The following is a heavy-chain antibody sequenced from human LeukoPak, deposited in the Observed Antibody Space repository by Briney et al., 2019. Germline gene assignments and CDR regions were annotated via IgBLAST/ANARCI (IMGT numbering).Heavy chain of an antibody. CDR3: ARKDYGDLYAFDI. D-gene: IGHD4-17*01. V-gene: IGHV1-69*06. J-gene: IGHJ3*02. CDR2: IIPIFGTA. Sequence: ASVKVSCKASGGTFSSYAISWVRQAPGQGLEWMGGIIPIFGTANYAQKFQGRVTITADKSTSTAYMELSSLRSEDTAVYYCARKDYGDLYAFDIWGQGTMVTVSS. CDR1: GGTFSSYA.